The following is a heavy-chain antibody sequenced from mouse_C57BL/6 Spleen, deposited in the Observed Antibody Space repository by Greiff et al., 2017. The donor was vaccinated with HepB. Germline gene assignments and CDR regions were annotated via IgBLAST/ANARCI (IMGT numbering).Heavy chain of an antibody. Sequence: VQLKESVAELVSPGASVKLSCTASGFNIKNTYMHWVHQRPEQGLAWIGKIDPANGNTQYAPKFQGKATITADTSTNTAYLQLSSLTSEDTAIYYCARLRVGDAMDYWGQGTSVTVSS. CDR3: ARLRVGDAMDY. V-gene: IGHV14-3*01. D-gene: IGHD1-1*01. CDR2: IDPANGNT. CDR1: GFNIKNTY. J-gene: IGHJ4*01.